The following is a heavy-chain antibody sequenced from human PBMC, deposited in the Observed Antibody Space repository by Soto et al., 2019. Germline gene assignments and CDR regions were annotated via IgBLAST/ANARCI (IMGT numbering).Heavy chain of an antibody. J-gene: IGHJ6*02. CDR1: GYTFTGYY. D-gene: IGHD6-25*01. Sequence: ASVKVSCKASGYTFTGYYMHWVRQAPGQGLEWMGWINPNSGGTNYAQKFQGWVTMTRDTSISTAYMELSRLRSDDTAVYYCAREIASSGGSLIGFYYGRDVWGQGTTGTV. CDR3: AREIASSGGSLIGFYYGRDV. V-gene: IGHV1-2*04. CDR2: INPNSGGT.